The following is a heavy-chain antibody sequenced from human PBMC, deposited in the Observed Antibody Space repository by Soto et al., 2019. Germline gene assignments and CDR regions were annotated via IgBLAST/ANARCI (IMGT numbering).Heavy chain of an antibody. Sequence: EVQLLESGGGLVQPGGSLRLSCAASGFTFSSYAMSWVRQAPGKGLEWVSAISGSGYSTYFADSVKGRFTISRDNSKNTLYLQMNSLRAEDTAVYYCAKEGEHSSGWANFDYWGQGTLVTVSS. CDR3: AKEGEHSSGWANFDY. D-gene: IGHD6-19*01. V-gene: IGHV3-23*01. J-gene: IGHJ4*02. CDR1: GFTFSSYA. CDR2: ISGSGYST.